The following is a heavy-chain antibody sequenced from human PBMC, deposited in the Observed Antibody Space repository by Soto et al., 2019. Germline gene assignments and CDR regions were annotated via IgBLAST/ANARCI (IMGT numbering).Heavy chain of an antibody. V-gene: IGHV1-69*13. Sequence: SVKVSCKASGCTFSSYAISWVRQAPGQGLEWMGGIIPIFGTANYAQKFQGRVTITADESTSTAYMELSSLRSEDTAVYYCARGGDIVVVPAAGYFDYWGQGTLVTVSS. J-gene: IGHJ4*02. D-gene: IGHD2-2*01. CDR3: ARGGDIVVVPAAGYFDY. CDR1: GCTFSSYA. CDR2: IIPIFGTA.